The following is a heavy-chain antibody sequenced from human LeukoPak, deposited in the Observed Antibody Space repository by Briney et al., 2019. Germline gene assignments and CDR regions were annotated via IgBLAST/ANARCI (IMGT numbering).Heavy chain of an antibody. D-gene: IGHD6-13*01. CDR3: ARDAGRQQLAGGY. Sequence: EASVKVSCKASGYTFTGYYMHWVRQAPGQGLEWMGRINPNSGGTNYAQKFQGRVTMTRDTSISTAYMELSRLRSDDTAVYYCARDAGRQQLAGGYWGQGTLVTVSS. J-gene: IGHJ4*02. CDR2: INPNSGGT. CDR1: GYTFTGYY. V-gene: IGHV1-2*06.